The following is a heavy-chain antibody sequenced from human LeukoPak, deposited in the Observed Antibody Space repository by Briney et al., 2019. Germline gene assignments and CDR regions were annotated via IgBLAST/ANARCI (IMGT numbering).Heavy chain of an antibody. CDR3: ARDRVPSSGWYTDAFDI. J-gene: IGHJ3*02. CDR1: GYSISNGYY. CDR2: IYHSGSI. D-gene: IGHD6-19*01. V-gene: IGHV4-38-2*02. Sequence: SETLSLTCTVSGYSISNGYYWGWIRQPPGKGLEWIGSIYHSGSIYYNPSLKSRVTISVDTSKNQLSLKLSSVTAADTAVYYCARDRVPSSGWYTDAFDIWGQGTMVTVSS.